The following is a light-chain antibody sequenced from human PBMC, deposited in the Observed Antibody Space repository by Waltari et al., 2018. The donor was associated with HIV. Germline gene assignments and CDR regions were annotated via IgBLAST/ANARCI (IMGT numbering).Light chain of an antibody. CDR3: AAWDDNLSAVV. J-gene: IGLJ2*01. V-gene: IGLV1-47*01. CDR1: ASNIARNY. CDR2: RDN. Sequence: QSVLTQPPSASGTPGQRVTISCSGSASNIARNYVCWFQQLPGTAPKLLIYRDNQRPSGIPDRFSGSRSGTSASLAISGLRAEDEADYYCAAWDDNLSAVVFGGRTKLTVL.